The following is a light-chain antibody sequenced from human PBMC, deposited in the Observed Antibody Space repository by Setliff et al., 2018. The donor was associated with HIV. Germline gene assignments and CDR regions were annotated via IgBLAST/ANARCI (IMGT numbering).Light chain of an antibody. Sequence: QSVLAQPASVSGSPGQSITISCTGTSRDVGGYNYVSWYQQHPGKAPKLIIYEFRNRPSGVSSRFSGSKSGNTASLTISGLQTEDEADYYCSSYAITNTLPFGTGTKVTVL. CDR3: SSYAITNTLP. V-gene: IGLV2-14*01. J-gene: IGLJ1*01. CDR1: SRDVGGYNY. CDR2: EFR.